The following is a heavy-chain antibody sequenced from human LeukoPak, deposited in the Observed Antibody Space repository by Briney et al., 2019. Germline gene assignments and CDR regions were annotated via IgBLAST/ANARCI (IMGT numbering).Heavy chain of an antibody. J-gene: IGHJ4*02. V-gene: IGHV3-23*01. Sequence: GGSLRLSCAASGFTFSSYAMSWVRQAPGKGLEWFSAITDSGSDTYYADFVKGRFTISSDNSKNTLDLQMSSLRAEDTAVYYCAKGSASSRPYYFDYWGQGALVTVSS. CDR3: AKGSASSRPYYFDY. D-gene: IGHD2-15*01. CDR2: ITDSGSDT. CDR1: GFTFSSYA.